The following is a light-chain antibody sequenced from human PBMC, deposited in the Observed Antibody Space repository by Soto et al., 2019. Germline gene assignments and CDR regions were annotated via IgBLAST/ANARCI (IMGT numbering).Light chain of an antibody. J-gene: IGKJ4*01. CDR2: DAS. CDR1: QSVNSN. Sequence: EIVMTQSPATLSLSPGERATLSCRASQSVNSNLAWYRQKPGQAPRLLISDASTRATGVPARFSGSGSGTEFTLTLSILHSEDSGIYYCQQHNCWPPLTFGGGTKVEIK. CDR3: QQHNCWPPLT. V-gene: IGKV3D-15*01.